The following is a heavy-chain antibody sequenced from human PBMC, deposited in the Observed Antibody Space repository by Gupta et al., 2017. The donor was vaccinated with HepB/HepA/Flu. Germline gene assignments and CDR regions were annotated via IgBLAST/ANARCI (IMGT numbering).Heavy chain of an antibody. CDR3: ARERGTYSSAWVFAH. V-gene: IGHV3-33*01. CDR1: GSNFVQSG. D-gene: IGHD6-19*01. Sequence: QVQLVGSGGGVAQPGGSLRPCCAAAGSNFVQSGMHWVRQAPGKGLEWVAVIWYDGTIKYYGDSVKGRFTISRENSKSTLYLEMNNLTAEDTAIYYCARERGTYSSAWVFAHWGQGTRVTVSS. CDR2: IWYDGTIK. J-gene: IGHJ5*02.